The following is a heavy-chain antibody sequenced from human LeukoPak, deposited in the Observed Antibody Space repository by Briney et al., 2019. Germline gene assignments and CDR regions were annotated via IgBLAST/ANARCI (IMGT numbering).Heavy chain of an antibody. D-gene: IGHD3-3*01. CDR3: ARGTFGVVPDY. V-gene: IGHV1-46*01. Sequence: ASVKVSCKASGYTFTSYYVHWVRQAPGQGLEWMGIINPSGGSTNYAQKFQGRITMTRDTSTSTVYMELSSLRSEDTAVYYCARGTFGVVPDYWGHGTLVTVSS. J-gene: IGHJ4*01. CDR1: GYTFTSYY. CDR2: INPSGGST.